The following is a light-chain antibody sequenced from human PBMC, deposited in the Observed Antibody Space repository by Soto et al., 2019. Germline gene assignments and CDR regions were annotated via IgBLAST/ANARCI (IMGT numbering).Light chain of an antibody. CDR3: QQYNNWPPYT. CDR1: QRVSSN. Sequence: EIVMTQSPATLSVSPGERATLSCRASQRVSSNLAWYQQKPGQVPRLLIYGASTRATGIPASFSGSGSGTEFTLTTSSLQSEDVAVYYCQQYNNWPPYTFGQGTKLEIK. CDR2: GAS. J-gene: IGKJ2*01. V-gene: IGKV3-15*01.